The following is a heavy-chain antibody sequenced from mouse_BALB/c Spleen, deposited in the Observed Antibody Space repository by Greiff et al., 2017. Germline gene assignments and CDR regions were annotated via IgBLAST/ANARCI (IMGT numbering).Heavy chain of an antibody. CDR2: ISDGGSYT. V-gene: IGHV5-4*02. Sequence: EVQLVESGGGLVKPGGSLKLSCAASGFTFSDYYMYWVRQTPEKRLEWVATISDGGSYTYYPDSVKGRFTISRDNAKNNLYLQMSSLKSEDTAMYYCARDRDYGSSLVFDYWGQGTTLTVSS. CDR3: ARDRDYGSSLVFDY. CDR1: GFTFSDYY. D-gene: IGHD1-1*01. J-gene: IGHJ2*01.